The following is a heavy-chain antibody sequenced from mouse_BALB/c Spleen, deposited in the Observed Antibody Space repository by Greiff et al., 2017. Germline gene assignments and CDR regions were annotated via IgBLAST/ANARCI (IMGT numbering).Heavy chain of an antibody. CDR2: INPYNGGT. V-gene: IGHV1-18*01. CDR1: GYSFTGYT. CDR3: LIYYDYEGFAY. Sequence: VQLKQSGPELVKPGASMKISCKASGYSFTGYTMHWVKQSHGKNLEWIGLINPYNGGTSYNQKFKGKATLTVDKSSSTAYMELLSLTSEDSAVYYCLIYYDYEGFAYWGQGTTLTVSS. D-gene: IGHD2-4*01. J-gene: IGHJ2*01.